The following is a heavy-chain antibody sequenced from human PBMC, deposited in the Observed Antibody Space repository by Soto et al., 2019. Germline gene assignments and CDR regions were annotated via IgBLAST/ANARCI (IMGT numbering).Heavy chain of an antibody. CDR3: ARHEATYYNFYGMDV. Sequence: GESLKISCKSYGYSFTTYWIAWVRQMPGKGLEWMGSIHPGESDTRYSPSFQGQVTISADRPITTAYPQWSSLKASDTAMYYCARHEATYYNFYGMDVWGQGTTVTVSS. J-gene: IGHJ6*02. CDR2: IHPGESDT. V-gene: IGHV5-51*01. CDR1: GYSFTTYW.